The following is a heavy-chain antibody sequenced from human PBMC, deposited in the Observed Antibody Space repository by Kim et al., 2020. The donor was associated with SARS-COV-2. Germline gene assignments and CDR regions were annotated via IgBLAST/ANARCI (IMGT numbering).Heavy chain of an antibody. Sequence: STYSADSGKGRFTISRDHAKNTLYLQMNSLRAEDTAVYYCAKDGFATQDYWGQGTLVTVSS. V-gene: IGHV3-23*01. D-gene: IGHD3-10*01. CDR3: AKDGFATQDY. J-gene: IGHJ4*02. CDR2: ST.